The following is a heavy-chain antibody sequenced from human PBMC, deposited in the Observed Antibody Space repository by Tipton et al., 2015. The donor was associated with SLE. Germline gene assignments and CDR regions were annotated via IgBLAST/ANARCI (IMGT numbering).Heavy chain of an antibody. CDR1: GFTFSSYG. D-gene: IGHD2-15*01. V-gene: IGHV3-33*01. J-gene: IGHJ6*03. CDR3: ARDLIGYYYYMDV. CDR2: IWYDGSNK. Sequence: RSLRLSCAASGFTFSSYGMHWVRQAPGKGLEWVAVIWYDGSNKYYADSVKGRFTISRDNSKNTLYLQMNSLRAEDTAVYYCARDLIGYYYYMDVWGKGTTVTVSS.